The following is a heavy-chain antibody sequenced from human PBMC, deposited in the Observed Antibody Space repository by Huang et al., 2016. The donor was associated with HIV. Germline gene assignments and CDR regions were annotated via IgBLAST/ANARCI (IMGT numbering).Heavy chain of an antibody. V-gene: IGHV3-23*01. CDR3: AKLGGEVAVASTVGRGMDV. D-gene: IGHD6-19*01. Sequence: EVQLLESGGGFVQPGGSLRLSCAASGFTFSTYARRWVRQAPGKGLEWVSAIRARGGSTYDADSVKGRFTINRDTSKTTLYLQRNSLGAEDTAVYYCAKLGGEVAVASTVGRGMDVWGQGTTVTVSS. CDR1: GFTFSTYA. J-gene: IGHJ6*02. CDR2: IRARGGST.